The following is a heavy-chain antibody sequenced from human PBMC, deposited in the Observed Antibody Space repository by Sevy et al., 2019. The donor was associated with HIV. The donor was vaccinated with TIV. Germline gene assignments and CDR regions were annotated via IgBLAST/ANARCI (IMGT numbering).Heavy chain of an antibody. V-gene: IGHV3-9*01. Sequence: GGSLRLSCAASGFTFDDYAMHWVRQAPGEGLQWVSGISWNSGSIGYADSVKGRFTISRDNAKNSLYLQMNSLRAEDTALYYCAKDGGYSYYDFWSGYYSPYYYYGMDVWGQGTTVTVSS. D-gene: IGHD3-3*01. CDR3: AKDGGYSYYDFWSGYYSPYYYYGMDV. CDR2: ISWNSGSI. CDR1: GFTFDDYA. J-gene: IGHJ6*02.